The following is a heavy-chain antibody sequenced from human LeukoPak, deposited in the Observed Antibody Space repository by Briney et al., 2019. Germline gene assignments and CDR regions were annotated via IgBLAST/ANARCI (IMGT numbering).Heavy chain of an antibody. D-gene: IGHD6-19*01. CDR1: GGTFSSYA. CDR2: IIPIFGTA. V-gene: IGHV1-69*06. Sequence: GASVKVSCKASGGTFSSYAISWVRQAPGHGLEWMGGIIPIFGTANYAQKFQGRVTITADKSASTAYMGLSSLRSEDTAVYYCARGYSSGWQIDYWGQGTLVTVSS. J-gene: IGHJ4*02. CDR3: ARGYSSGWQIDY.